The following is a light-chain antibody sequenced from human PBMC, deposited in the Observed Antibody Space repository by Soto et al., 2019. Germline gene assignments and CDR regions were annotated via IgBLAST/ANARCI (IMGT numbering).Light chain of an antibody. Sequence: EIVLTQSPGTLSLSPGERATLSCSSSQSVSSSYLAWYQQKPGQAPRLLIYAASSRATGIPDRFSGSGSGTDFTLTISKLEPEDFAVYYCHQYNNWPRTFGQGTKVDIK. CDR3: HQYNNWPRT. V-gene: IGKV3-20*01. CDR1: QSVSSSY. J-gene: IGKJ1*01. CDR2: AAS.